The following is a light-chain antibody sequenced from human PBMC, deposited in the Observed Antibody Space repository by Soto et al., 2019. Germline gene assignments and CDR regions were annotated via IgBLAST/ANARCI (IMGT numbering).Light chain of an antibody. Sequence: DIQMTQSPSTLSASVGDRVTITCRASQSISRWLAWYQQKPGAAPKLLIYEASTLESGVPSRFSGSRSGTEFTLTVSSLQPDEFATYYCQQYNDRFPYAFGQGTQLEIK. CDR2: EAS. CDR3: QQYNDRFPYA. J-gene: IGKJ2*01. CDR1: QSISRW. V-gene: IGKV1-5*03.